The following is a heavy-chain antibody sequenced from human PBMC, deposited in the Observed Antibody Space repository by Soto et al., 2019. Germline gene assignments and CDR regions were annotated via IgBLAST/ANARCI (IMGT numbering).Heavy chain of an antibody. Sequence: SETLSLTCTVSGGSISSYYWTWIRQPPGKGLEWIGYIYYSGSTNHNPSLKSRVTISVDTSKNQFSRKLSSVTAADTAVYYCARVNDFWTGYYSTNWFDPWGQGTLVTVSS. D-gene: IGHD3-3*01. CDR2: IYYSGST. V-gene: IGHV4-59*01. J-gene: IGHJ5*02. CDR3: ARVNDFWTGYYSTNWFDP. CDR1: GGSISSYY.